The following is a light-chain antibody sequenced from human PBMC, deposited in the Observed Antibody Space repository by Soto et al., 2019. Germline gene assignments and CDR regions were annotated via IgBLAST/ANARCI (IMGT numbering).Light chain of an antibody. V-gene: IGLV2-14*01. CDR3: CSYTTTTPHWV. CDR2: EVS. CDR1: SSDVGRYKY. Sequence: QSALTQPASVSGSPGLSITISCTGTSSDVGRYKYVSWYQQHPGKAPKVMIYEVSNRPSGVSNRFSGSKSGNTASLTISGLQAEDEADYYCCSYTTTTPHWVFGGGTKLTVL. J-gene: IGLJ3*02.